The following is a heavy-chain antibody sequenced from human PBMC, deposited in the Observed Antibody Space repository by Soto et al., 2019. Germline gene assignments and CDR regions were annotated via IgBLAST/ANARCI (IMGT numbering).Heavy chain of an antibody. Sequence: GESLRISCKGSGYSLSSYWSVWVRQMPGKGLEWVGIIYPADSDTRYSPSFQGQVTISADKSINTAYLQWNSLKASDTAMYYCARLRGGVSDYWGQGTQKVTVYS. CDR1: GYSLSSYW. CDR3: ARLRGGVSDY. CDR2: IYPADSDT. V-gene: IGHV5-51*01. D-gene: IGHD2-8*01. J-gene: IGHJ4*02.